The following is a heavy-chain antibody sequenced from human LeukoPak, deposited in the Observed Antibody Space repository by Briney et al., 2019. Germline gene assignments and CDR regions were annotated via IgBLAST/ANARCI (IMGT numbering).Heavy chain of an antibody. D-gene: IGHD3-22*01. J-gene: IGHJ4*02. CDR1: GFTLSSYA. CDR2: ISGSGGST. Sequence: GGSLRLSCAASGFTLSSYAMSWVRQAPGKGLEWDSAISGSGGSTYYADSVKGRFTISRDNAKNSLYLQMNSLRAEDTAVYYCARDPYGSSSYHFDYWGQGTLVTVSS. CDR3: ARDPYGSSSYHFDY. V-gene: IGHV3-23*01.